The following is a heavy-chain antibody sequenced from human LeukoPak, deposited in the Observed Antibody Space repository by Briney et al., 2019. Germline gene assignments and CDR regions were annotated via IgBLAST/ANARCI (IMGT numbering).Heavy chain of an antibody. CDR2: ITGSGTST. Sequence: GGSLRLSCAASGFTFSSYGMNWVRQAPGKGLEWVSGITGSGTSTYYADSVKGRFTISRDNSRNTLYLQMNSLRAEDTALYYCAQDGRLARFDYCGQGTLVTVSS. CDR1: GFTFSSYG. J-gene: IGHJ4*02. D-gene: IGHD3-9*01. CDR3: AQDGRLARFDY. V-gene: IGHV3-23*01.